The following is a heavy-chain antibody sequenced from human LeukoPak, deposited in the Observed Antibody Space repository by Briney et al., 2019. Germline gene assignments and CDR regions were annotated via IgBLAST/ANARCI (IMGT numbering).Heavy chain of an antibody. CDR2: ISGSGGST. Sequence: GGSLRLSCAASGFTFSSYAMSWVRQAPGKGLEWVSAISGSGGSTYYADSVKGRFTISRDNSKNTLYLRMNSLRAEDTAVYYCAKDRYRMVRGVGFDYWGQGTLVTVSS. V-gene: IGHV3-23*01. CDR1: GFTFSSYA. J-gene: IGHJ4*02. D-gene: IGHD3-10*01. CDR3: AKDRYRMVRGVGFDY.